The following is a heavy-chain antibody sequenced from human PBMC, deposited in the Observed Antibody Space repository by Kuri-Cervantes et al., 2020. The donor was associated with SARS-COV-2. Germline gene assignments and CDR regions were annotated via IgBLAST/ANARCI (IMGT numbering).Heavy chain of an antibody. CDR2: INPSGGST. CDR1: GYTFTSYY. V-gene: IGHV1-46*01. CDR3: ARDRGSGYDFFDY. Sequence: ASVKVSCKASGYTFTSYYMHWVRQAPGQGLEWMGIINPSGGSTSYAQKLQGRVTMTTDTSTSTAYMELRSLRSDDTAVYYCARDRGSGYDFFDYWGQGTLVTVSS. D-gene: IGHD5-12*01. J-gene: IGHJ4*02.